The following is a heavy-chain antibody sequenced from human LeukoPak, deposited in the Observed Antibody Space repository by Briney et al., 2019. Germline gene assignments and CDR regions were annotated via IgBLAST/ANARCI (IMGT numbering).Heavy chain of an antibody. Sequence: GGSLRLSCAASGFTFSTYAITWVRQGPGKGPEWVSAIRPDGDRTYYANSVRGRFTISRDNSKDTVYPQINGLRVEDTAVYYCAREQSGTRGWYTVDYWGQGTLVTVSS. CDR3: AREQSGTRGWYTVDY. J-gene: IGHJ4*02. V-gene: IGHV3-23*01. CDR1: GFTFSTYA. CDR2: IRPDGDRT. D-gene: IGHD6-19*01.